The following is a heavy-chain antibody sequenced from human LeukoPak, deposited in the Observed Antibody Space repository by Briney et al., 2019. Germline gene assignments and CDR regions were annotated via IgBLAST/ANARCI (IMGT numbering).Heavy chain of an antibody. Sequence: GGSLRLSCAASGFTFGSYAMHWVRQAPGKGLEWVAVISYDGSNKYYADSVKGRFTISRDNSKNTLYLQMNSLRAEDTAVYYCASIDFWSGYYTDYWGQGTLVTVPS. J-gene: IGHJ4*02. CDR3: ASIDFWSGYYTDY. CDR1: GFTFGSYA. V-gene: IGHV3-30-3*01. D-gene: IGHD3-3*01. CDR2: ISYDGSNK.